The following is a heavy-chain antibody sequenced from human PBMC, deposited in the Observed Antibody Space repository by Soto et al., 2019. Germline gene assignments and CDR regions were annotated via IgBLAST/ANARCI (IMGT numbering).Heavy chain of an antibody. CDR1: GGSISSYY. V-gene: IGHV4-4*07. CDR3: ARDRYSSSSWGYYYYYGMDV. CDR2: IYTSGST. Sequence: SETLSLTCTVSGGSISSYYWSWIRQPAGKGLEWIGRIYTSGSTNYNPSLKSRVTMSVDTSKNQFSLKLSSVTAADTAVYYCARDRYSSSSWGYYYYYGMDVWGQGTTVTVS. J-gene: IGHJ6*02. D-gene: IGHD6-6*01.